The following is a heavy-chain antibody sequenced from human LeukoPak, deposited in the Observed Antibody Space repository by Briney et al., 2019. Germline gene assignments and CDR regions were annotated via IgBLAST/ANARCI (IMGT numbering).Heavy chain of an antibody. CDR2: ISDSGGST. J-gene: IGHJ6*02. V-gene: IGHV3-23*01. D-gene: IGHD6-19*01. CDR1: GFTFSGYG. Sequence: GRSLRLSCAASGFTFSGYGMHWVRQAPGKGLEWVSAISDSGGSTYYADSVKGRFTISRDNSKNTLYLQMNSLRAEDTAVYYCAKDPHSSGWDIYYYGMDVWGQGTTVTVSS. CDR3: AKDPHSSGWDIYYYGMDV.